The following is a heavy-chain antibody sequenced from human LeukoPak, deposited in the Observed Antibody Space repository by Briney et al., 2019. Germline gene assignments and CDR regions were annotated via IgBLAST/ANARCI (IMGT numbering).Heavy chain of an antibody. CDR2: INPDDSDT. CDR3: ARQWLFDY. V-gene: IGHV5-51*01. D-gene: IGHD6-19*01. Sequence: GESLKISCQASGYGFSTYWIAWVRHLPGKGLEWMGIINPDDSDTRYSPSFQGQVTISADKSINTAYLQWSSLKASDTAIYYCARQWLFDYWGQGTLVTVSS. J-gene: IGHJ4*02. CDR1: GYGFSTYW.